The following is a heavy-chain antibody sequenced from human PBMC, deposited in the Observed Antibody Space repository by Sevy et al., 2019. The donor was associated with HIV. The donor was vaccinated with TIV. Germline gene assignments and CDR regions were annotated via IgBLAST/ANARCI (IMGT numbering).Heavy chain of an antibody. V-gene: IGHV3-30-3*01. CDR2: ISYDGSNK. CDR1: GFTFSSYA. J-gene: IGHJ4*02. Sequence: GGSLRLSCAASGFTFSSYAMHWARQAPGKGLEWVAVISYDGSNKYYADSVKGRFTISRDNSKNTLYLQMNSLRAEDTAVYYCARDQGYYDILTGYSFDYWGQGTLVTVSS. CDR3: ARDQGYYDILTGYSFDY. D-gene: IGHD3-9*01.